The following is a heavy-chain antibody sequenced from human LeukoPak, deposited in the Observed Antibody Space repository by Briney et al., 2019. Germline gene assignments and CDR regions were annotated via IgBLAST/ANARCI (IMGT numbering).Heavy chain of an antibody. CDR1: GFTFNNYA. CDR2: ISGSGGST. Sequence: GGSLRLSCGASGFTFNNYAMTWVRQAPGKGLEWVSVISGSGGSTYYADSVKGRFTISRDNSENTLYLQMNSLRAEDTALYYCAKDVECSSTTCGWFDPWGQRTLVTVSS. CDR3: AKDVECSSTTCGWFDP. D-gene: IGHD2-2*01. V-gene: IGHV3-23*01. J-gene: IGHJ5*02.